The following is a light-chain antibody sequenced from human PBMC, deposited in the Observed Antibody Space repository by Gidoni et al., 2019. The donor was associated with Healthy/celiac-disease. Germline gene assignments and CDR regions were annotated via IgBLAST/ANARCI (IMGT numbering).Light chain of an antibody. J-gene: IGLJ2*01. Sequence: QSALTQPASVSGSPGQSITISCTGTSSDVGGYNYVSWYQQHPGKAPKLMIYDVSNRPYGVSNRFSGSKSGNTASLTISVLQAEDEADYYCSSYTSSSTGVFGGGTKLTVL. V-gene: IGLV2-14*01. CDR2: DVS. CDR3: SSYTSSSTGV. CDR1: SSDVGGYNY.